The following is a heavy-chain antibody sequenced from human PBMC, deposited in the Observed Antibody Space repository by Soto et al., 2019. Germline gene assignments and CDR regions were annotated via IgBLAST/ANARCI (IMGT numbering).Heavy chain of an antibody. V-gene: IGHV3-30-3*01. D-gene: IGHD1-1*01. CDR3: AREELPPGTSFNSWFDP. CDR1: GFTFDSYA. Sequence: QGHLVESGGGVVQPGGSLRLSCSGTGFTFDSYAVHWVRQAPGKGLEWVAFISYGGNNADYADSVRGRFTISRDNSKNSVHLQMNSLRVEDTAVYFCAREELPPGTSFNSWFDPWGQGTLVTVSS. J-gene: IGHJ5*02. CDR2: ISYGGNNA.